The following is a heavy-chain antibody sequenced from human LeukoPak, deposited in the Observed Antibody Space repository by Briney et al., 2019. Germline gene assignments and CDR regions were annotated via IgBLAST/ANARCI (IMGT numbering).Heavy chain of an antibody. D-gene: IGHD5-18*01. Sequence: GGSLRLSCAASGFTFSGYAMNWVRQAPGKGLEWVSLIFASGSTTKYADSVKGRFTISRDNSKNTLYLQMNSLRAEDTAVYYCAKDGYGYKDYWGQGTLVTVSS. CDR3: AKDGYGYKDY. CDR1: GFTFSGYA. V-gene: IGHV3-23*03. J-gene: IGHJ4*02. CDR2: IFASGSTT.